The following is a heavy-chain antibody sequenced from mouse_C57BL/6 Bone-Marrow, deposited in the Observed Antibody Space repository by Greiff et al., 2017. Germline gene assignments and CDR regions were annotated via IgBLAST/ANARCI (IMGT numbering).Heavy chain of an antibody. Sequence: QVQLQQSGPELVKPGASVKISCKASGYAFSSSWMNWVKQRPGKGLEWIGRIDPGDGDTNYNGKFKGKATLAAYKSSSTAYMQLSSLTSEDSAVYFCLLLSFFDYWGQGTTLTVSS. V-gene: IGHV1-82*01. J-gene: IGHJ2*01. CDR1: GYAFSSSW. CDR2: IDPGDGDT. D-gene: IGHD1-1*01. CDR3: LLLSFFDY.